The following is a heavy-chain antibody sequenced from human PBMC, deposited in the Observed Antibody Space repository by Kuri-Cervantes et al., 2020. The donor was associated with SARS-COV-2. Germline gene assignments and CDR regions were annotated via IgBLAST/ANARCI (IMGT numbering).Heavy chain of an antibody. CDR1: GFLFSASA. Sequence: GGSLRLSCEVSGFLFSASAIHWVRQASGKGLEWVGRIRGKANNYATAYVASVKGRFTISRDDSKNIAYLQMNSLKIEDTAVYYCTTLIDYWGQGTLVTVSS. J-gene: IGHJ4*02. V-gene: IGHV3-73*01. CDR3: TTLIDY. CDR2: IRGKANNYAT.